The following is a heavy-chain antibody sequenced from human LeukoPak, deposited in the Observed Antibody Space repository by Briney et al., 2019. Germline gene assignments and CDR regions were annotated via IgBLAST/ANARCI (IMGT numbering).Heavy chain of an antibody. D-gene: IGHD3-22*01. V-gene: IGHV4-59*01. CDR3: ARRLYDSSGYYLDY. CDR1: GGSISSYY. J-gene: IGHJ4*02. Sequence: SETLSLTCTVSGGSISSYYWSWIRQPPGKGLEWIGYIYYSGSSNYNPSLKSRVTMSVDTSKNQFSLKVSSVTAADTAIYYCARRLYDSSGYYLDYWGQGTLVTVSS. CDR2: IYYSGSS.